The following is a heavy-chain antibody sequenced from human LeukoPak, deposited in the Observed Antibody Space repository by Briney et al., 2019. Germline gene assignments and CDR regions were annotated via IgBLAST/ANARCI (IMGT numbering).Heavy chain of an antibody. V-gene: IGHV3-73*01. D-gene: IGHD4-17*01. CDR1: GFTFSDSA. CDR2: IRSKANSYAT. J-gene: IGHJ2*01. CDR3: TRPHEDYDRYFDL. Sequence: PGGSLRLSCAASGFTFSDSAMHWVRQASGKGLEWVGRIRSKANSYATEFAASVKDGFTFSRDDSKNTAYLQMNSLKTEDTAVYYCTRPHEDYDRYFDLWGRGTLVTVSS.